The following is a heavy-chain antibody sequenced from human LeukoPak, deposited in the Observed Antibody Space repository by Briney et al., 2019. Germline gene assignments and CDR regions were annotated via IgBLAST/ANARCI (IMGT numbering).Heavy chain of an antibody. CDR2: ISGSGGST. D-gene: IGHD1-26*01. Sequence: GGSLRLSCAASGFTFSSYAMSWVRQAPGKGLEWVSAISGSGGSTYYADSVKGRFTIPRDNSKNTLYLQMNSLRAEDTAVYYCAKGSRYWDRGRYYYYYGMDVWGQGTTVTVSS. V-gene: IGHV3-23*01. CDR3: AKGSRYWDRGRYYYYYGMDV. J-gene: IGHJ6*02. CDR1: GFTFSSYA.